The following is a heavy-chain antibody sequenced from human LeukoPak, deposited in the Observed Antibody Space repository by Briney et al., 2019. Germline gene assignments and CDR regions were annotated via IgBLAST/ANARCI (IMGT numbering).Heavy chain of an antibody. V-gene: IGHV3-30-3*01. J-gene: IGHJ4*02. CDR1: GFTFSSYA. D-gene: IGHD6-19*01. CDR3: ARDTSFRLAVAGTFDY. Sequence: GGSLRLSCAASGFTFSSYAMHWVRQAPGKGLEWVAVISYDGSNKFYADSVKGRFTISRDNSKNTLYLQMNGLRAEDTAVYYCARDTSFRLAVAGTFDYWGQGTLVTVSS. CDR2: ISYDGSNK.